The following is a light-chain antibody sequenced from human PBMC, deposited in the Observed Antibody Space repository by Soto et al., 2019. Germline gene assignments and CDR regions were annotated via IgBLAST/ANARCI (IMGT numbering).Light chain of an antibody. Sequence: DIQMTQSPSTLSASVGDRVTITCRASQSISSWLAWYQQKPGKAPKLLIYKASSLESGVPSRFSGSGSGTEFTLTISSLQPDDFATYNCQQYNSLSTFGQGTKLEIK. V-gene: IGKV1-5*03. CDR3: QQYNSLST. CDR1: QSISSW. J-gene: IGKJ2*01. CDR2: KAS.